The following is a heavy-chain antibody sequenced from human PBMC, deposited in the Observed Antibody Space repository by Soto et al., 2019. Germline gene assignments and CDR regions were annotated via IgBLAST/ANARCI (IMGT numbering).Heavy chain of an antibody. J-gene: IGHJ4*02. V-gene: IGHV3-30*18. Sequence: PGGSLRLSSAAFGVNFSSYGMHWVRQATGKGLEWVAVISYDGSNKYYADSVKGRFTISRDNSKNTLYLQMNSLRAEDTAVYYCAKDQRIVATIYLDYWGQGTLVTVSS. CDR1: GVNFSSYG. CDR3: AKDQRIVATIYLDY. CDR2: ISYDGSNK. D-gene: IGHD5-12*01.